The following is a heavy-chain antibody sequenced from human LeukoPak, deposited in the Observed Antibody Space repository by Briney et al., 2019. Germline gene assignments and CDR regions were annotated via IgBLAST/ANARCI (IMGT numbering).Heavy chain of an antibody. J-gene: IGHJ6*03. CDR2: IKSKTDGGTT. CDR3: TTDLEMATQYYYYYMDV. D-gene: IGHD5-24*01. V-gene: IGHV3-15*01. Sequence: GGSLRLSCAASGFTFSNAWMSWVRQAPGKGLEWVGRIKSKTDGGTTDYAAPVKGRFTISRDDSKNTLYLQMNSLKTEDTAVYYCTTDLEMATQYYYYYMDVWGKGTTVTVSS. CDR1: GFTFSNAW.